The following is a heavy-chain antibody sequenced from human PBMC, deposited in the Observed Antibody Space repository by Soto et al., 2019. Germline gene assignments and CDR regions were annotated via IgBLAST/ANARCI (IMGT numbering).Heavy chain of an antibody. V-gene: IGHV3-23*01. Sequence: ESLKISCAASGFTFSSYAMSWVRQAPGKRLEWVSAISGSGGSTYYADSVKGRFTISRDNSKNTLYLQMNSLRAEDTAVYYCAKSGSSGYYYYYYGMDVWGQGTTVTVSS. J-gene: IGHJ6*02. CDR1: GFTFSSYA. CDR3: AKSGSSGYYYYYYGMDV. D-gene: IGHD3-22*01. CDR2: ISGSGGST.